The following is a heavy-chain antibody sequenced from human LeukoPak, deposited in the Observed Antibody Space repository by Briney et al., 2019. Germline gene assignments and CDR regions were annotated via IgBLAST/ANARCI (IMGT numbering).Heavy chain of an antibody. J-gene: IGHJ5*02. Sequence: ASVKVSCKASGYTFTSYDINWVRQATGQGLEWMGWMNPNSGNTGYAQKFQGRVTITRNTSISTAYMELSSLRSDDTAVYYCARDRIGVGTMVRGVIISKDNWFDPWGQGTLVTVSS. D-gene: IGHD3-10*01. V-gene: IGHV1-8*01. CDR3: ARDRIGVGTMVRGVIISKDNWFDP. CDR2: MNPNSGNT. CDR1: GYTFTSYD.